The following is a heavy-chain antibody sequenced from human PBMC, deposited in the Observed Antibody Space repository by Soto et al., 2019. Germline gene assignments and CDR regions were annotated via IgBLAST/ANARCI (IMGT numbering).Heavy chain of an antibody. CDR3: ARHEGWTGPDQ. CDR2: IFHDGNT. D-gene: IGHD2-8*02. CDR1: GASIGSGGW. J-gene: IGHJ5*02. Sequence: QVHLQESGPELVKPSETLSLTCAVSGASIGSGGWWSWVRQPPGKGLEWIAEIFHDGNTNYSPSLKSRVTISVDKSQNQFSLNVYSVTAADTAVYYCARHEGWTGPDQWGQGTLVTVSS. V-gene: IGHV4-4*02.